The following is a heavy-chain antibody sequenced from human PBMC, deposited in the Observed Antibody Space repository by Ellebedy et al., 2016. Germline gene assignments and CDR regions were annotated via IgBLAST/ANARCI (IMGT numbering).Heavy chain of an antibody. CDR3: ATRHYGGFDI. V-gene: IGHV3-53*01. CDR1: GFTVTNDY. D-gene: IGHD4-23*01. J-gene: IGHJ3*02. Sequence: GESLKISXVASGFTVTNDYMTWVRQTPGKGLEWASLIDSGGTSCYADSVKGRFTISRDSPKNTLYLQMNSLRAEDTAVYYCATRHYGGFDIWGRGTMVTVSS. CDR2: IDSGGTS.